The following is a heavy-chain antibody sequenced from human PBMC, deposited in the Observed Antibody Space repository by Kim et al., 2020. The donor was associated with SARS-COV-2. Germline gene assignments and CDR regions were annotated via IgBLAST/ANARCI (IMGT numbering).Heavy chain of an antibody. V-gene: IGHV3-30*18. J-gene: IGHJ6*02. CDR1: GFTFSSYG. CDR3: AKEGKAQVGATRGRRVGSHYYYGMDV. D-gene: IGHD1-26*01. CDR2: ISYDGSNK. Sequence: GGSLRLSCAASGFTFSSYGMHWVRQAPGKGLEWVAVISYDGSNKYYADSVKGRFTISRDNSKNTLYLQMNSLRAEDTAVYYCAKEGKAQVGATRGRRVGSHYYYGMDVWGQGTTVTVSS.